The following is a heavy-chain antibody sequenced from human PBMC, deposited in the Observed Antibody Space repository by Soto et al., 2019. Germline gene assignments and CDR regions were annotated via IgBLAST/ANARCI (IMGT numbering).Heavy chain of an antibody. J-gene: IGHJ4*02. D-gene: IGHD3-10*01. Sequence: EVQLVESGGGLVKPGGSLRLSCAASGFTFTYVWMNWVRQAPGKGLEWVGRIKSKTDGGTTDYAAPVKGRFTISRDDSKNTLYLQMNSLKTDDTAVYYCTRVLEGSGSTASYWGQGTLVTVSS. CDR1: GFTFTYVW. CDR2: IKSKTDGGTT. V-gene: IGHV3-15*07. CDR3: TRVLEGSGSTASY.